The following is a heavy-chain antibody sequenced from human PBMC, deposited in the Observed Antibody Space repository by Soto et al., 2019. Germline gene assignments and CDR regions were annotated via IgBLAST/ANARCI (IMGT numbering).Heavy chain of an antibody. CDR2: ISAHNGNT. D-gene: IGHD1-1*01. Sequence: QVHLVQSGAEVKKPGASVKVTFKAYGYTFTSSGITWVRQAHGQGLEWMGWISAHNGNTDYAQKLQGRVIVTRDTSTSTTYMELRSLRSDDMAVYYCARGRYGDYWGQGALVTLSS. V-gene: IGHV1-18*03. J-gene: IGHJ4*02. CDR1: GYTFTSSG. CDR3: ARGRYGDY.